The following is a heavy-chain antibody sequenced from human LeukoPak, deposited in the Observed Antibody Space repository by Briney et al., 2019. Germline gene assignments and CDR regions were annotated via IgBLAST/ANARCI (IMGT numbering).Heavy chain of an antibody. CDR1: VGSISTDY. Sequence: SETLSLTFTFSVGSISTDYWSWMRQPPWKGLEWMGYIYYSGSTNYKPSLKSRVSISVDTSKNQFSLHLTSVTAADTAVYYCARDRIGSGYHGGDAFDIWGQGAMVTVSS. CDR3: ARDRIGSGYHGGDAFDI. J-gene: IGHJ3*02. CDR2: IYYSGST. D-gene: IGHD5-12*01. V-gene: IGHV4-59*01.